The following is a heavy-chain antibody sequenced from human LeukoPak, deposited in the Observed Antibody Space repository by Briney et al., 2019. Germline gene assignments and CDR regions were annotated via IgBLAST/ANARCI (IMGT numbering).Heavy chain of an antibody. CDR2: IYDSGST. CDR3: ARHMYSGRYYGTDY. J-gene: IGHJ4*02. CDR1: GGSISSYY. Sequence: SETLSLTCTVSGGSISSYYWSWIRHPPGKGQEWIGYIYDSGSTDYNPSLKSRVTISVDTSKNQFSLKLSSVTAADTAVYYCARHMYSGRYYGTDYWGQGTLVTVSS. V-gene: IGHV4-59*08. D-gene: IGHD1-26*01.